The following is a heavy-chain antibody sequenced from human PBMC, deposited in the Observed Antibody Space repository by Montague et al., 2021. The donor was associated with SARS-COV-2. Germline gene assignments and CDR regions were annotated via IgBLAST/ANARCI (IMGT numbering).Heavy chain of an antibody. CDR3: ARDAWATGTGFFDN. CDR2: FYTTGST. CDR1: GGSISSGDYY. J-gene: IGHJ4*02. Sequence: TLSLTCTVSGGSISSGDYYWSWIRQPAGRPLEWIGRFYTTGSTSYNPPLKSRVTISVDTSKNQFPLKLSSVTAADAAAYYYARDAWATGTGFFDNWGPGTLATVSS. D-gene: IGHD1-1*01. V-gene: IGHV4-61*02.